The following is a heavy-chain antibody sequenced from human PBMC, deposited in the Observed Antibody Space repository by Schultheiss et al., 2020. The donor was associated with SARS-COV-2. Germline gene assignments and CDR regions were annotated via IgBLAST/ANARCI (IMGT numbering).Heavy chain of an antibody. CDR2: IISDGSST. CDR1: GFTFSMYS. V-gene: IGHV3-74*01. Sequence: GGSLRLSCAASGFTFSMYSMNWVRQAPGKGLVWVSHIISDGSSTNYADSVKGRFTISRDNTNNSLYLLMNSLRAEDTAVYYCATVGNRYFDNWGQGTLVTVSS. D-gene: IGHD1-14*01. CDR3: ATVGNRYFDN. J-gene: IGHJ4*02.